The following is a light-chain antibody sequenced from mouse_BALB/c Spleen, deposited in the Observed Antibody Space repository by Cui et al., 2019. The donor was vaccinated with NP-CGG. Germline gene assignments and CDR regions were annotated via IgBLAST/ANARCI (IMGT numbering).Light chain of an antibody. CDR1: TGAVTSSNY. Sequence: QAVVTQESAFNKSPGEKVTLTCRSSTGAVTSSNYANWVQEKPDHLFTGLIGGTNNRVPGVPARFSGSLIGDKAARTITGAQTEDEAIYFCALWYSNHWVFGGGTKLTVL. V-gene: IGLV1*01. CDR2: GTN. CDR3: ALWYSNHWV. J-gene: IGLJ1*01.